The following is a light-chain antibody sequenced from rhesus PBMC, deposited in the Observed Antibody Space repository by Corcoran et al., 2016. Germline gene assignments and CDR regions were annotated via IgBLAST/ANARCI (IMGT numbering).Light chain of an antibody. CDR3: QQHNSHPFS. CDR2: AAT. Sequence: DIQMTQSPSSLSASVGDRVTINCRASQTISRYLAWYQQKPGKVPKLLIKAATSLESGVPPRVSGSGSRTEFTLTLSSLQSDDFATYYCQQHNSHPFSFGQGTKVEIK. V-gene: IGKV1-44*01. CDR1: QTISRY. J-gene: IGKJ2*01.